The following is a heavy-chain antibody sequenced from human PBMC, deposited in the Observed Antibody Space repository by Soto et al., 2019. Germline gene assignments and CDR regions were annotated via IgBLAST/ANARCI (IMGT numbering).Heavy chain of an antibody. CDR1: GFTFSSYA. D-gene: IGHD3-9*01. J-gene: IGHJ6*03. V-gene: IGHV3-23*01. CDR2: ISGSGGST. Sequence: GGSLRLSCAASGFTFSSYAMSWVRQAPGKGLEWVSAISGSGGSTYYADSVKGRFTISRDNSKNTLYLQMNSLRAEDTAFFFHAEDGIRYFDWLFSYYMDVWGKGTTVTVSS. CDR3: AEDGIRYFDWLFSYYMDV.